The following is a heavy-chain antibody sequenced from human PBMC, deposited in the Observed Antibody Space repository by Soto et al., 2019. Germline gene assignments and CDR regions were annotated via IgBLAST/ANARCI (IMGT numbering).Heavy chain of an antibody. V-gene: IGHV3-21*01. CDR1: GFTFSSCT. D-gene: IGHD2-15*01. J-gene: IGHJ6*02. Sequence: EVHLVESGGGLVKPGGSLRLSCAVSGFTFSSCTMNWVRQAPGKGLEWVSSISPSTSHIYYADSVKGRFTISRDNAKNSLFLQMNSLRAEDTAVYYCSVCSGGACHQNYGMDVWGQGSTFTVSS. CDR3: SVCSGGACHQNYGMDV. CDR2: ISPSTSHI.